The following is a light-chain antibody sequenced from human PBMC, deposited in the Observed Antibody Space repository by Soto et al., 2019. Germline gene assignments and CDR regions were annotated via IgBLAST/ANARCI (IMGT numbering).Light chain of an antibody. J-gene: IGKJ4*01. CDR2: DAS. Sequence: EIVLTQSPATLSLSPGETATLSCRASQSIGSYLAWYQHKPGQSPRLLIYDASNRATGIPARFSGSGSGTAFTLTISSLEPEDFAVYYCQQRSNLISFGGGTKVEI. V-gene: IGKV3-11*01. CDR1: QSIGSY. CDR3: QQRSNLIS.